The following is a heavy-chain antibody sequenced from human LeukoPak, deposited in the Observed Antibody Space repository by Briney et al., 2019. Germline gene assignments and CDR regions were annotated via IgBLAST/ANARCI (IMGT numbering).Heavy chain of an antibody. V-gene: IGHV4-34*01. CDR2: INHSGST. J-gene: IGHJ4*02. CDR3: ASAHYDFWSGYPPPPYYFDY. D-gene: IGHD3-3*01. Sequence: SETLSLTCAVYGGSFSGYYWSWIRQPPGKGLEWIGEINHSGSTNYNPSLKSRVTISVDTSKNQFSLKLSSVTAADTAVYYCASAHYDFWSGYPPPPYYFDYWGQGTLVTVSS. CDR1: GGSFSGYY.